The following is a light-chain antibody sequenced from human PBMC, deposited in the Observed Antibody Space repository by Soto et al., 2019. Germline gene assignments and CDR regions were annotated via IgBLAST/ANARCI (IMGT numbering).Light chain of an antibody. J-gene: IGLJ1*01. CDR2: DVS. V-gene: IGLV2-14*03. CDR1: MSDVCSYNY. CDR3: GSYTTSSNYV. Sequence: QSVLTQPASGSWAPGQSITISCTGTMSDVCSYNYVSWYQQYPGKAPKLMIYDVSTRPSGVSDRFSGSKSGNTASLTISGLRAEDEADYYCGSYTTSSNYVFGTGTKVTV.